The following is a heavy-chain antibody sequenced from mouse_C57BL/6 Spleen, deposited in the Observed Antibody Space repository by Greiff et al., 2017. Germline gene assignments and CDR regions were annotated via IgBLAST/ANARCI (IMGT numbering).Heavy chain of an antibody. CDR2: VWSGGST. J-gene: IGHJ2*01. CDR3: ARKSLYGSSQFDY. Sequence: QVQLQQSGPGLVQPSQSLSITCTVSGFSLTSYGVHWVRQSPGKGLEWLGVVWSGGSTDYNAAFISRLSISKDNSKSQVFFKMNSLQADDTAIYYCARKSLYGSSQFDYWGQGTTLTVSS. D-gene: IGHD1-1*01. V-gene: IGHV2-2*01. CDR1: GFSLTSYG.